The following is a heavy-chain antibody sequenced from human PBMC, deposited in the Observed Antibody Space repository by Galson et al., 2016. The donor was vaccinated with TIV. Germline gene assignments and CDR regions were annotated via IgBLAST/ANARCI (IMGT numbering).Heavy chain of an antibody. CDR3: VRGGLEPFDY. V-gene: IGHV3-74*01. D-gene: IGHD3/OR15-3a*01. Sequence: SLRLSCAASGFTFSKYWMHWVRQAPEKGLVWISRTNVDGSSTSYADSVKGRVTISRDNARNNLYLLMNSLRVEDTAVYYCVRGGLEPFDYWGHGTLVTVSS. J-gene: IGHJ4*01. CDR1: GFTFSKYW. CDR2: TNVDGSST.